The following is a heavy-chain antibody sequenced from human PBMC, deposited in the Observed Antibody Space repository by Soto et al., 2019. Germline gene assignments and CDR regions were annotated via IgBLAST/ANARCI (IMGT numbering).Heavy chain of an antibody. V-gene: IGHV1-69*01. J-gene: IGHJ4*02. CDR1: GGTFNNYG. D-gene: IGHD3-9*01. CDR2: IIPMIRRT. Sequence: QVQLVQSGAEVKKPGSSVKVSCKASGGTFNNYGMCWVRQAPVQGLEWMGGIIPMIRRTNYAQKFQGRVTLTADASRSTAYMELRSLTSEDTAVYYCASWDYDVLTGYSYDDWGQGTLVTVSS. CDR3: ASWDYDVLTGYSYDD.